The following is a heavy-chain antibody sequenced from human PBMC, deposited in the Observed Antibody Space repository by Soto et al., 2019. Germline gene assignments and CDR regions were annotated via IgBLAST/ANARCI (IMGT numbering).Heavy chain of an antibody. CDR3: ARDLSYYYDSSGYYPGAFDI. J-gene: IGHJ3*02. D-gene: IGHD3-22*01. CDR1: GFTFSSYS. Sequence: PGGSLRLSCAASGFTFSSYSMNWVRQAPGKGLEWVSSISSSSSYIYYSDSVKGRFTISRDNAKNSLYLQMNSLRAEDTAVYYCARDLSYYYDSSGYYPGAFDIWGQGTMVTVSS. V-gene: IGHV3-21*01. CDR2: ISSSSSYI.